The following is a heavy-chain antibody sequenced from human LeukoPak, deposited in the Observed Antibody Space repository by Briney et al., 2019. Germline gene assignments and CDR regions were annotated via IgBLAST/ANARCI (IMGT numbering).Heavy chain of an antibody. D-gene: IGHD3-16*02. V-gene: IGHV4-59*08. CDR2: IYYTGST. J-gene: IGHJ5*02. CDR3: ARRLPEELSGDWFDP. Sequence: PSETLSLTCTVSGGSISSYYWIWIRQPPGKGLEWIGYIYYTGSTNYNPSLKSRVTISVDTSKNQFSLKLTSVTAADTAVYYCARRLPEELSGDWFDPWGQGTLVTVSS. CDR1: GGSISSYY.